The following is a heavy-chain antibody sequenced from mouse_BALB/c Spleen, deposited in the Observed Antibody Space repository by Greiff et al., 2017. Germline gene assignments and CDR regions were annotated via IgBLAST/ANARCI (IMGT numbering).Heavy chain of an antibody. J-gene: IGHJ3*01. V-gene: IGHV14-3*02. CDR3: AREGYYGSSYTWFAY. CDR2: IDPAYGNA. D-gene: IGHD1-1*01. CDR1: GFNIKDTY. Sequence: VQLQQSGAELVKPGASVKFSCTASGFNIKDTYMHWVKQRPEQGLEWIGRIDPAYGNAKYDPKFQGKATITADTSSNTAYLQLSSLTSEDTAVYYCAREGYYGSSYTWFAYWGQGTLVTVSA.